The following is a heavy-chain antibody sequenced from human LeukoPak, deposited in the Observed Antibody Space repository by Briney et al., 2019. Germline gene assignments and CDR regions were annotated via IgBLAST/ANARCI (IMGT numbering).Heavy chain of an antibody. CDR1: GGSISSASYY. CDR3: ASYSYGPTQPERDY. D-gene: IGHD5-18*01. CDR2: IYTSGST. J-gene: IGHJ4*02. V-gene: IGHV4-61*02. Sequence: SETLSLTCTVSGGSISSASYYWSWIRQPAGKGLEWIGRIYTSGSTNYNPSLKSRVTISVDTSKNQFSLKLSSVTAADTAVYYCASYSYGPTQPERDYWGQGTLVTVSS.